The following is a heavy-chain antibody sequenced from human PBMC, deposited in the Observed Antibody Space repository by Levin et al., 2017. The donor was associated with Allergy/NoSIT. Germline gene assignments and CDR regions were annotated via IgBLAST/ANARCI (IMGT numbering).Heavy chain of an antibody. CDR1: AYTFTTFW. D-gene: IGHD1-1*01. CDR3: ARQGGLHGNDDGAFEI. CDR2: IHPGDSDT. J-gene: IGHJ3*02. V-gene: IGHV5-51*01. Sequence: GESLKISCQGSAYTFTTFWITWVRQMPGKGLEWMGIIHPGDSDTRYSPSFQGQVTISVDKSISTAYLQWTSLKASDTAMDYCARQGGLHGNDDGAFEIWGQGTMVTVSS.